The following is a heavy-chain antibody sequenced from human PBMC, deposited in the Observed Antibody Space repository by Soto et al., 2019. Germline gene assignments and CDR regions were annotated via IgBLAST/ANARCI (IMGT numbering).Heavy chain of an antibody. CDR2: ISGGGDAT. Sequence: EVQLLESGGGLVQPGGSLRLSCAASGFTFISYAMNWVRQAPGKGLQWVSAISGGGDATFYADSVKGRFTISRDNSRNTVTLQMNSLVADDTAVYYCARKVPGSTTRPDYWYFDLWGRGTLVTVSS. CDR3: ARKVPGSTTRPDYWYFDL. D-gene: IGHD3-10*01. V-gene: IGHV3-23*01. J-gene: IGHJ2*01. CDR1: GFTFISYA.